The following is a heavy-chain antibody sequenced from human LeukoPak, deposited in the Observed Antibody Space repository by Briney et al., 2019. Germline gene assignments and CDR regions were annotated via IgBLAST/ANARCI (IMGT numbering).Heavy chain of an antibody. CDR1: GFTFSSYA. Sequence: GGSLRLSCAASGFTFSSYAMSWVRQAPGKGLEWVSAISGSGGTTYYADSVKGRFTISRDNSKNTLYLQMNSLRAEDTAVYYCAKSSTGGYSYGSYYFDYWGQGTLVTVSS. J-gene: IGHJ4*02. D-gene: IGHD5-18*01. CDR2: ISGSGGTT. V-gene: IGHV3-23*01. CDR3: AKSSTGGYSYGSYYFDY.